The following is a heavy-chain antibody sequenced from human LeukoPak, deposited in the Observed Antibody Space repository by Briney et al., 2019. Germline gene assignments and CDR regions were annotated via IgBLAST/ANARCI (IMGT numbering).Heavy chain of an antibody. D-gene: IGHD3-22*01. V-gene: IGHV3-23*01. CDR2: ISYSGGST. CDR3: AKEGDWDSSGPVFDY. J-gene: IGHJ4*02. CDR1: GFTFSSYA. Sequence: GGSLRLSCAASGFTFSSYAMTWVRQAPGKWLEWVSGISYSGGSTYYAGSVKGQFTISRDNSKNTLYLQMNSLRAEDTALYYCAKEGDWDSSGPVFDYWGQGTLVTVSS.